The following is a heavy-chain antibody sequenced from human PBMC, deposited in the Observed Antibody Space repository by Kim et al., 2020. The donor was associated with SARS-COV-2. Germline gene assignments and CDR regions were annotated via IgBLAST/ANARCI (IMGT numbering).Heavy chain of an antibody. J-gene: IGHJ6*02. CDR1: AFSLSSYN. D-gene: IGHD4-17*01. CDR2: ISTSSSYI. V-gene: IGHV3-21*01. CDR3: ARDNGAYKLSHGMDV. Sequence: GGSLRLSCAASAFSLSSYNMHWVRQAPGKGLEWVSSISTSSSYIYYADSVKGRFTISRDNARKFLYLQMDSLRVEDTAVYFCARDNGAYKLSHGMDVWGQGTTVNVSS.